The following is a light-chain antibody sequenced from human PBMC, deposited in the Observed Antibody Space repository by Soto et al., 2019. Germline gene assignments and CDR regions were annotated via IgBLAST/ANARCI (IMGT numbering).Light chain of an antibody. J-gene: IGKJ2*01. CDR2: GAS. Sequence: EIVLTQSPATLSLSPGERATLSCGASQSVSSSYLAWYQQKPGQAPRLLVYGASTRASDIEGRFSGSGSGTDFTLTISRLEPEDFAVYYCQQYGSSPPYTFGQGTKLEIK. V-gene: IGKV3-20*01. CDR3: QQYGSSPPYT. CDR1: QSVSSSY.